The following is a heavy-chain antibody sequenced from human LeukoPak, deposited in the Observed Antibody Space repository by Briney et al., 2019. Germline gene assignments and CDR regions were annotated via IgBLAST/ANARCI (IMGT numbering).Heavy chain of an antibody. D-gene: IGHD3-22*01. Sequence: GGSLTLSCAASGFTFSSYAMHWVRQAPGKGLEYVSAINNYGGLTYYADSVKGRFTISRDNSKNTLYLQMNSLRAEDTAVYYCAKTHRVSSGYYSVARYFDYWGQGTLVTVSS. CDR3: AKTHRVSSGYYSVARYFDY. CDR1: GFTFSSYA. J-gene: IGHJ4*02. V-gene: IGHV3-64*04. CDR2: INNYGGLT.